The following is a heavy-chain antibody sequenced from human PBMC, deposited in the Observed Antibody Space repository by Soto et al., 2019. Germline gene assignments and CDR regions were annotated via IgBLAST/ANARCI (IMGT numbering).Heavy chain of an antibody. CDR2: IWFDGSNR. D-gene: IGHD1-7*01. CDR1: GFTFSSYG. Sequence: SLRLSCAASGFTFSSYGMHWVRQPPGKGLEWVALIWFDGSNRYYADSVKGRFTISRDNSKDTLYLQMNSLRAEDTAMYYCARARDWNYRDYYGMDFWGQGT. CDR3: ARARDWNYRDYYGMDF. J-gene: IGHJ6*02. V-gene: IGHV3-33*01.